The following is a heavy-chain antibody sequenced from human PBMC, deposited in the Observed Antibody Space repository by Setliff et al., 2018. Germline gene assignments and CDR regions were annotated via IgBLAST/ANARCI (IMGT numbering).Heavy chain of an antibody. J-gene: IGHJ5*02. CDR3: ARDALYDSNDRNSYYGNWLDP. Sequence: SVKVSCKASGGSFSNYAIIWLRQAPGQGPEWMGGIIPIYGSTNNAEKFQGRVTFSADESMSTVYMELSSLTSADTALYYCARDALYDSNDRNSYYGNWLDPWGQGTLVTVSS. CDR1: GGSFSNYA. CDR2: IIPIYGST. D-gene: IGHD3-22*01. V-gene: IGHV1-69*13.